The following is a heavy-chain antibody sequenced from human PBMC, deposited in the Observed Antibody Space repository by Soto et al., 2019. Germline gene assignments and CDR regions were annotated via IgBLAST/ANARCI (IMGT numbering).Heavy chain of an antibody. J-gene: IGHJ3*02. V-gene: IGHV1-69*13. Sequence: SVKVSCKASGGNFSRYAISWLRQAPGQGLEWMGGIIPVFRTTNYEQKLQGRVTITADGSTSTAYMEPSSLTSADTAVYYCARGDQDIVVPRGAFDIWGQGTMVTVSS. CDR2: IIPVFRTT. CDR1: GGNFSRYA. CDR3: ARGDQDIVVPRGAFDI. D-gene: IGHD3-22*01.